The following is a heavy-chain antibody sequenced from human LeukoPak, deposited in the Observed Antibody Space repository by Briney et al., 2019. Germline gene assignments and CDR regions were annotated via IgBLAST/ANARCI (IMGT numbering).Heavy chain of an antibody. Sequence: GGSLRLSCAASGFTFSSYGMHWLRQAPGKGLEWVAVIWYDGSNKYYADSVKGRFTISRDNSKNTLYLQMNSLRAEDTAVYYCARDRRPMVRGVGGLDYWGQGTLVTVSS. D-gene: IGHD3-10*01. CDR1: GFTFSSYG. J-gene: IGHJ4*02. CDR2: IWYDGSNK. CDR3: ARDRRPMVRGVGGLDY. V-gene: IGHV3-33*01.